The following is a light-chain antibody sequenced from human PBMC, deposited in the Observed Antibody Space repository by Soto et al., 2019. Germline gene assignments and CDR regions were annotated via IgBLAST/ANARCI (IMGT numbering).Light chain of an antibody. CDR1: SSDVGGYNY. CDR3: GSYRNFNTLEMV. CDR2: QVT. J-gene: IGLJ3*02. V-gene: IGLV2-14*01. Sequence: QSVLTQPASVSGSPGQSITISCTGTSSDVGGYNYVSWYQHHPGKAPKLMISQVTNRPSGVSNRFSGSMSANTASLTISGLQAEDEADYYCGSYRNFNTLEMVFGGGTKVTVL.